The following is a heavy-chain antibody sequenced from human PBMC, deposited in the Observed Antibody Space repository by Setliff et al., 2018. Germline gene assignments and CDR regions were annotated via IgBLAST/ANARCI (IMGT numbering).Heavy chain of an antibody. V-gene: IGHV3-48*04. Sequence: PGGSLSLSCEASGFTFSGYSMNWVRQDLGKGLEWVSDISSRSHIISYADSVKGRFTISRDNARNSLFLQMNSLRADDTAVYYCVRDAPIRLGVLHSWGQGTLVTVSS. CDR1: GFTFSGYS. CDR3: VRDAPIRLGVLHS. D-gene: IGHD2-8*02. CDR2: ISSRSHII. J-gene: IGHJ4*02.